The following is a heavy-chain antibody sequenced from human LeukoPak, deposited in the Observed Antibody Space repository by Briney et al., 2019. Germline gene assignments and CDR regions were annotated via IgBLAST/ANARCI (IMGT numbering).Heavy chain of an antibody. CDR3: ARGSGGFDY. J-gene: IGHJ4*02. CDR2: ISGSGGST. V-gene: IGHV3-23*01. CDR1: GFTFSSCA. D-gene: IGHD4-23*01. Sequence: GASLRLSCAASGFTFSSCAMSWVRQAPGKGLEWVSAISGSGGSTYYADSVKGRFTISRDNSKNTLYLQMNSLRAEDTAVYYCARGSGGFDYWGQGTLVTVSS.